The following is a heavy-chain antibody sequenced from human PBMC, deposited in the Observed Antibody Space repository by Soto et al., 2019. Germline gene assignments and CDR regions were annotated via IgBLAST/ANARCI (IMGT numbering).Heavy chain of an antibody. J-gene: IGHJ6*02. CDR2: INPNSGGT. D-gene: IGHD3-10*01. CDR1: GYTFTGYY. CDR3: ARDLITMVRGDYYYYGMDV. V-gene: IGHV1-2*04. Sequence: ASVKVSCKASGYTFTGYYMHWVRQAPGQGLEWMGWINPNSGGTNYAQKFQGWVTMTRDTSISTAYMELSRLRSDDTAVYYCARDLITMVRGDYYYYGMDVWGQGTTVTVSS.